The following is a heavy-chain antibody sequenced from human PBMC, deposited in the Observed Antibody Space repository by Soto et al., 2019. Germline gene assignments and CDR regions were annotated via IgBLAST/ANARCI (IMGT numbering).Heavy chain of an antibody. V-gene: IGHV4-31*01. J-gene: IGHJ4*02. Sequence: QVQLQESGPGLVKPSQTLSLTCTVSGGSISSGGYYWSWIRQHPGKGLEWIGYIYYSGSTYYNPSVKSQVTRSVDSSKNQLSLKLSSVAAADTAVYYCATMGELSLKVDYWGQGTLVTVSS. CDR2: IYYSGST. D-gene: IGHD3-16*02. CDR3: ATMGELSLKVDY. CDR1: GGSISSGGYY.